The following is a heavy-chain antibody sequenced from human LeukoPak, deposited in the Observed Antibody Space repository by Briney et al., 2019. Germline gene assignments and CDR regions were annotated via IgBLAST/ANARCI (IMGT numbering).Heavy chain of an antibody. CDR2: ISGSGGST. J-gene: IGHJ6*03. CDR1: GFTFSDYY. Sequence: GGSLRLSCAASGFTFSDYYMSWIRQAPGKGLEWVSAISGSGGSTYYADSVKGRFTISRDNSKNTLYLQMNSLRAEDTAVYYCAKFHIAARNYYYYMDVWGKGTTVTVSS. D-gene: IGHD6-6*01. V-gene: IGHV3-23*01. CDR3: AKFHIAARNYYYYMDV.